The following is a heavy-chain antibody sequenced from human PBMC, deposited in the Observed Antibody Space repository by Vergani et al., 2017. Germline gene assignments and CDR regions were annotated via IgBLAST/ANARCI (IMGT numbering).Heavy chain of an antibody. D-gene: IGHD6-19*01. CDR2: ISSSSSYI. Sequence: EVQLVESGGGLVKPGGSLRLSCAASGFTFSSYSMNWVRQAPGKGLEWVSSISSSSSYIYYADSVKGRFTISRDNAKNSLYLQMNSLRAEDTAVYYCAIDRAGLAVAGTTVGYWGQGTLVTVSS. J-gene: IGHJ4*02. CDR1: GFTFSSYS. CDR3: AIDRAGLAVAGTTVGY. V-gene: IGHV3-21*01.